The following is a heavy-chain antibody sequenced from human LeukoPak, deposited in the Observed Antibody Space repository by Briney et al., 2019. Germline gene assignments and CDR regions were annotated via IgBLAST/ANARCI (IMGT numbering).Heavy chain of an antibody. V-gene: IGHV4-39*07. CDR3: ARDDNYYGSGSYYNPNYGMDV. D-gene: IGHD3-10*01. CDR1: GGSISSSSYY. J-gene: IGHJ6*02. Sequence: SETLSLTCTVSGGSISSSSYYWGWIRQPPGKGLEWIGSIYYSGSTYYNPSLKSRVTISVDTSKNQFSLKLSSVTAADTAVYYCARDDNYYGSGSYYNPNYGMDVWGQGTTVTVSS. CDR2: IYYSGST.